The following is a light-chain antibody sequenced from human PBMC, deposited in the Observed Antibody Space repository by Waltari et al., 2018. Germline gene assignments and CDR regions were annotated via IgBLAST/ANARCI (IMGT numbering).Light chain of an antibody. CDR1: QSLSNY. CDR3: QQSYKAPYT. CDR2: VGS. V-gene: IGKV1-39*01. J-gene: IGKJ2*01. Sequence: IQLTQSPSSLSASVAHRITITFRASQSLSNYLNWYQHKPGKAPKLLVYVGSLLQSGVPSRFSGSGSGTDFPLTISSLQLEDLATYYCQQSYKAPYTFGQGTNVEIK.